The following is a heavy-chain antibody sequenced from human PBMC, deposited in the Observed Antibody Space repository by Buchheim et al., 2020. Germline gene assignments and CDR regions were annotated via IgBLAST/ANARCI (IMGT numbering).Heavy chain of an antibody. J-gene: IGHJ4*02. CDR2: LSYDGTIK. Sequence: QVQLVESGGGVVQPGTSLRLSCAASGFTFNNYAMHWVRQAPGKGLEWVAVLSYDGTIKYYAESVKGRFTISRDNSTSTLYLQMNSLRIEDTAVYFCARDWGWNCEYWGQGTL. D-gene: IGHD1-1*01. V-gene: IGHV3-30-3*01. CDR3: ARDWGWNCEY. CDR1: GFTFNNYA.